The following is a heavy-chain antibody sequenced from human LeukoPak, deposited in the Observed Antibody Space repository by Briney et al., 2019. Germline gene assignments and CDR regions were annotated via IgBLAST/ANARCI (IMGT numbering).Heavy chain of an antibody. J-gene: IGHJ3*02. CDR2: IYYTGST. V-gene: IGHV4-59*01. Sequence: SETLSLTCTVSGGSISSYYWSWIRQPPGKGLEWIGYIYYTGSTNHNPSLKSRVTISVDTSKNQFSLKLSSVTAADTAVYYCARVFSQQLWAFDIWGRGTMVTVSS. D-gene: IGHD6-13*01. CDR3: ARVFSQQLWAFDI. CDR1: GGSISSYY.